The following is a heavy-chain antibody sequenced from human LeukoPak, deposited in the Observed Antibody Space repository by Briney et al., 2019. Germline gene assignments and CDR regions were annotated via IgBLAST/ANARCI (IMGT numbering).Heavy chain of an antibody. CDR3: AVGGVYLRGGAEAFDI. CDR2: IYYRGTT. CDR1: GGSISSNSYY. V-gene: IGHV4-39*07. J-gene: IGHJ3*02. D-gene: IGHD3-10*01. Sequence: TPSETLSLTCTVSGGSISSNSYYWGWIRQPPGKGLEWIGSIYYRGTTYYNPSLKSRVTISVDKSKNQFSLKLSSVTAADTAVYYCAVGGVYLRGGAEAFDIWGQGTMVTVSS.